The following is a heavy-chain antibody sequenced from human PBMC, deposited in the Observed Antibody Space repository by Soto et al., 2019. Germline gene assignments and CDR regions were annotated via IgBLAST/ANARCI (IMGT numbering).Heavy chain of an antibody. Sequence: ASVNVSCKASGYTFTSYYMHWVRQAPGQGLEWMGIINPSGGSTSYAQKFQGRVTMTRDTSTSTVYMELSSLRSEDTAVYYCARDSCSGGSCYLFDYWGQGTLVTVSS. J-gene: IGHJ4*02. CDR1: GYTFTSYY. CDR2: INPSGGST. CDR3: ARDSCSGGSCYLFDY. D-gene: IGHD2-15*01. V-gene: IGHV1-46*03.